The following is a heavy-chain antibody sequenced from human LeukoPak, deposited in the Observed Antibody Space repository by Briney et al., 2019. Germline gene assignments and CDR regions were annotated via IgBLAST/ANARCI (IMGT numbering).Heavy chain of an antibody. J-gene: IGHJ5*02. D-gene: IGHD2-15*01. Sequence: SQTLSLTCTVSGGSISSYYWSWIRQPPGKGLEWIGYIYYSGSTNYNPSLKSRVTISVDTSKNQFSLKLSSVTAADTAVYYCARDHRYCSGGSCYSYWFDPWGQGTLVTVSS. CDR2: IYYSGST. V-gene: IGHV4-59*01. CDR3: ARDHRYCSGGSCYSYWFDP. CDR1: GGSISSYY.